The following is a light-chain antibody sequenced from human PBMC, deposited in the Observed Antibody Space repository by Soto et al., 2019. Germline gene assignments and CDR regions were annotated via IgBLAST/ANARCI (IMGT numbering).Light chain of an antibody. CDR2: KAS. CDR3: QQSYSFT. CDR1: QSITSW. V-gene: IGKV1-5*03. Sequence: DIQMAQSPSTLSASVGDRVIITCRASQSITSWLAWYQQKPGKAPKLLIYKASTLQSGVPSRFSGSGSGTDFTLTISSLQPGDFATYYCQQSYSFTFGQGTRLEIK. J-gene: IGKJ5*01.